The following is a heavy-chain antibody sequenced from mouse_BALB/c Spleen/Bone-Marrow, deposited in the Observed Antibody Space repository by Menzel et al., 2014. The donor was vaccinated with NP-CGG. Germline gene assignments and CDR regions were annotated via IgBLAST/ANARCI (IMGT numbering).Heavy chain of an antibody. D-gene: IGHD1-2*01. CDR1: GFNIKDTY. J-gene: IGHJ3*01. CDR3: ARILYYGRAWFAY. Sequence: EVQLQQSGAELVKPGASVKLSCTASGFNIKDTYMHWVKQRPEQGLEWIGRIDPANGNTKYDPKFQGKATITADTSSNTAYLQLSSLTSEDTAVYYCARILYYGRAWFAYWGQGTLVTVSA. CDR2: IDPANGNT. V-gene: IGHV14-3*02.